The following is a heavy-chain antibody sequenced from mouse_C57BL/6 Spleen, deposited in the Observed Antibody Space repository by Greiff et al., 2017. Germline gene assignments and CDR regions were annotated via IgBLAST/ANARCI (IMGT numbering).Heavy chain of an antibody. CDR1: GYAFSSSW. CDR2: IYPGDGDT. CDR3: ARSSTPDY. Sequence: QVQLQQSGPELVKPGASVKISCKASGYAFSSSWMNWVKQRPGKGLEWNGRIYPGDGDTNYNGKFKGKATLTADKSSSTAYMQLSSLTSEDSAVYFCARSSTPDYWGQGTTLTVSS. J-gene: IGHJ2*01. V-gene: IGHV1-82*01.